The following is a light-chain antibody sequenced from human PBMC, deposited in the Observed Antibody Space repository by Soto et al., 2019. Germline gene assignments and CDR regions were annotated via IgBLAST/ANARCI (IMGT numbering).Light chain of an antibody. CDR3: HQLSNWPPIT. CDR2: DAS. Sequence: EIVLTKSPVTLSLTPGERATLSCRASQSVSSYLAWYQEKSGQAPRLLIYDASNRATGIPARFSGGGSGTDFTLTIDNLEPEDFAIYYCHQLSNWPPITFGQGTLLEIK. V-gene: IGKV3-11*01. CDR1: QSVSSY. J-gene: IGKJ5*01.